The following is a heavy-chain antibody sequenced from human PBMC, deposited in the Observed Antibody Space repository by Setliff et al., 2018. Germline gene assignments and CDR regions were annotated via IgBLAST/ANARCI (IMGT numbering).Heavy chain of an antibody. V-gene: IGHV1-2*02. Sequence: ASVKVSCKASGGTFSSYAISWVRQAPGQGLEWMGWINPNSGAAKYAQQFQGRVTMTRDMSLRTVYLDLSGLTSDDTAVYYCTRDPTGSNFYNFQFYMDVWGKGTTVTVSS. J-gene: IGHJ6*03. CDR2: INPNSGAA. CDR3: TRDPTGSNFYNFQFYMDV. D-gene: IGHD1-1*01. CDR1: GGTFSSYA.